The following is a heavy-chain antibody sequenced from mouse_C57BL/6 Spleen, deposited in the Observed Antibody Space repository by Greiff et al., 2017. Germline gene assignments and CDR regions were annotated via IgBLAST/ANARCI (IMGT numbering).Heavy chain of an antibody. V-gene: IGHV1-72*01. CDR2: IDPNSGGT. CDR3: ARGGYYDSGYGCWYYDV. D-gene: IGHD1-1*01. CDR1: GYTFTSYW. J-gene: IGHJ1*03. Sequence: QVQLQQPGAELVKPGASVKLSCKASGYTFTSYWMHWVKQRPGRGLEWIGRIDPNSGGTKYNEKFKSKATLTVDKPSSTTYMQLSSLKSEDSAVYYCARGGYYDSGYGCWYYDVWGTGTTVTVSS.